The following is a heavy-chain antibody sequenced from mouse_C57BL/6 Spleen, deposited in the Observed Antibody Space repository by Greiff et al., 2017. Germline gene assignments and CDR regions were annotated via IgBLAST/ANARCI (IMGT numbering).Heavy chain of an antibody. D-gene: IGHD2-4*01. J-gene: IGHJ3*01. CDR3: ARDYDYDENWFAY. CDR2: IDPEDGET. CDR1: GFNIKDYY. V-gene: IGHV14-2*01. Sequence: VHVKQSGAELVTPGASVKLSCTASGFNIKDYYMHWVKQRTEQGLEWIGRIDPEDGETKYAPKFQGQATITADTSSNTAYLQLSSLTSEDTAVYYCARDYDYDENWFAYWGQGTLVTVSA.